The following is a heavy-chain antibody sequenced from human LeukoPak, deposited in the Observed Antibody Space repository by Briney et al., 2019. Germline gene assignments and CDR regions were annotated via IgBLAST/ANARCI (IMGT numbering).Heavy chain of an antibody. Sequence: PGGSLRLSCAASGFTFSSYEMNWVRQAPGKGLEWVSYISSSGSTIYYADSVKGRFTISRDNAKNTLYLQMNSLRAEDTAVYYCAREDESFQHWGQGTLVTVSS. J-gene: IGHJ1*01. D-gene: IGHD5-24*01. CDR2: ISSSGSTI. CDR1: GFTFSSYE. V-gene: IGHV3-48*03. CDR3: AREDESFQH.